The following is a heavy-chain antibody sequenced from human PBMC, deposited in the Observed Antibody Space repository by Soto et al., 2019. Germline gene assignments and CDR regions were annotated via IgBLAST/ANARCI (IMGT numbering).Heavy chain of an antibody. CDR1: GYTLTSYG. D-gene: IGHD3-22*01. J-gene: IGHJ4*02. CDR3: ARTTAYETSGYYYHTY. V-gene: IGHV1-18*01. Sequence: APAKVSCEASGYTLTSYGISSVRQAPGQGLEWMGWISGYNGNTKYAQKLQGRVTVTTDTSTSTAYMELRSLISDDTAVYYCARTTAYETSGYYYHTYWGQGTQVTLSS. CDR2: ISGYNGNT.